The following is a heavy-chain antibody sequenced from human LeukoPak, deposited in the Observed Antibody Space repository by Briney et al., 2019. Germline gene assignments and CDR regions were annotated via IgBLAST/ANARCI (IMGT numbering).Heavy chain of an antibody. CDR3: ARGLGVVTAQSEQPKPRYFDL. V-gene: IGHV1-18*01. J-gene: IGHJ2*01. CDR2: ISGYNGNT. CDR1: GYTFISYG. Sequence: ASVKVSCKASGYTFISYGICWVRQAPGQGLEWMGWISGYNGNTNYAQNLQGRVTMTTDTSTSTAYMELRSLRSDDTAVYYCARGLGVVTAQSEQPKPRYFDLWGRGTQVTVSS. D-gene: IGHD2-21*02.